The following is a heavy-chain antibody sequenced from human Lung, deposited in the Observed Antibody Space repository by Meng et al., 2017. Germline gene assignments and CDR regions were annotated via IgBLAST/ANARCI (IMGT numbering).Heavy chain of an antibody. CDR3: ARDSYGDCSSTSCYREGHYYYYYGMDV. D-gene: IGHD2-2*01. Sequence: ASVKVSCKASGYTFTSYYMHWVRQAPAQGLEWMGIINPSGDSTSYAQKFQGRVTMTRDTSTSTVYMELSSLRYEDTAVYYCARDSYGDCSSTSCYREGHYYYYYGMDVWGQGTTVTVSS. CDR2: INPSGDST. V-gene: IGHV1-46*01. J-gene: IGHJ6*02. CDR1: GYTFTSYY.